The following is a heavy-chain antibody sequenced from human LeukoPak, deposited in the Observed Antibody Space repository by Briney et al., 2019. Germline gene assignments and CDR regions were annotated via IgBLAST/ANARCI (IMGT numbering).Heavy chain of an antibody. CDR1: GFTFSSHW. V-gene: IGHV3-7*01. D-gene: IGHD5-12*01. CDR3: ARGYTDTAYFDY. Sequence: PGGSLRLSCAASGFTFSSHWMSWVRQAPGKGLEWVANIKQDGSRKYYVDSVKGRFTVSRDNAQNSLYLQMNSLRAEDTAVYYCARGYTDTAYFDYWGQGTLVTVSS. J-gene: IGHJ4*02. CDR2: IKQDGSRK.